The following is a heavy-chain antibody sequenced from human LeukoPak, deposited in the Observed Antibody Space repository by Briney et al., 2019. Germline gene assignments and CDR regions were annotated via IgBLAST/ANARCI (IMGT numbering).Heavy chain of an antibody. CDR2: IYSGGST. Sequence: GGSLRLSCAASGFTVSSTYMSWVRQTPGKGLEWVSVIYSGGSTYYADSVKGRFTISRDNSKNTLYLQMNSLRAEDTAVYYCARDIFCSSDGCYWGVFEYWGQGTLVTVSS. V-gene: IGHV3-66*01. J-gene: IGHJ4*02. D-gene: IGHD2-2*01. CDR1: GFTVSSTY. CDR3: ARDIFCSSDGCYWGVFEY.